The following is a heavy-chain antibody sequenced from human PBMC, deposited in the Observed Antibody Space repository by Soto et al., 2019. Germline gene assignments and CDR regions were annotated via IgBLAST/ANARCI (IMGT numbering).Heavy chain of an antibody. CDR3: AKLLLWFGELWDPFDY. CDR1: GFTFSSYA. J-gene: IGHJ4*02. D-gene: IGHD3-10*01. Sequence: GGSLRLSCAASGFTFSSYAVSWVRQAPGKGLEWVSAITGSGGSTYYADSVKGRFTISRDNSKNTLYLQMNSLRAEDTAVYYCAKLLLWFGELWDPFDYWGQGTLVTVSS. V-gene: IGHV3-23*01. CDR2: ITGSGGST.